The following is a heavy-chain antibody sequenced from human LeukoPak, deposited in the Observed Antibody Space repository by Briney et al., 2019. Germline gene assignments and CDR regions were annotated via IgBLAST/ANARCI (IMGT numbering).Heavy chain of an antibody. V-gene: IGHV4-34*01. CDR3: ARSLGDV. Sequence: SQTLSLTCTVSGGSISGGYYWSWIRQSPGKGLEWIGEINHSGFTNSNPSLKSRVTMSADTSKNQFSLKVSSVTAADTAVYFCARSLGDVWGQGTMVTVSS. CDR1: GGSISGGYY. CDR2: INHSGFT. J-gene: IGHJ6*02.